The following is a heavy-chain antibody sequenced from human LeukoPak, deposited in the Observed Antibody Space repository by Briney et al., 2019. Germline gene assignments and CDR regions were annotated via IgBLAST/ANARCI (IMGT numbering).Heavy chain of an antibody. V-gene: IGHV1-18*01. J-gene: IGHJ6*02. CDR2: ISAYNGNT. D-gene: IGHD3-9*01. Sequence: ASVKVSCKASGYTFTSYGISWVRQAPGQGLEWMGWISAYNGNTNYAQKLQGRVTMTTDTSTSTAYMELRSLRSDDTAVYYCASGPGITIFRDYYGMDVWGQGTTVTVSS. CDR3: ASGPGITIFRDYYGMDV. CDR1: GYTFTSYG.